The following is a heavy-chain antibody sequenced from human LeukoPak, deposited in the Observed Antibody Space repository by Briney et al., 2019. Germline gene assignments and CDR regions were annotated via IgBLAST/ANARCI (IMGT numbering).Heavy chain of an antibody. CDR1: GCSIGSGGYY. Sequence: SQTLSLTCTVSGCSIGSGGYYWSWIRQHPGKGLEWIGYIYYSGSTYYNPSLKSRVTISVHTSKHQFSLKLSYVTAADRAVYYCAREEGNAGYYDYWGEGTLVTVSS. D-gene: IGHD3-9*01. V-gene: IGHV4-31*03. J-gene: IGHJ4*02. CDR2: IYYSGST. CDR3: AREEGNAGYYDY.